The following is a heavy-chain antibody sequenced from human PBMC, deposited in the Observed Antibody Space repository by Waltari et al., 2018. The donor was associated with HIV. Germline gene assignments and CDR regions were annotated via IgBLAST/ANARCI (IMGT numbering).Heavy chain of an antibody. V-gene: IGHV1-8*01. CDR1: EYTFSSFD. CDR3: VTGGRLGAEGVSHDF. D-gene: IGHD3-9*01. Sequence: QVHLVQSGAEVKKPGASVKVSCRSSEYTFSSFDINWVRQATGQGLEWMGWMNPNSGKAGYSQKFQGRVTMTRDTSTRTAYMELTSLRSEDTAVYYCVTGGRLGAEGVSHDFWGQGTLVTVSS. J-gene: IGHJ4*02. CDR2: MNPNSGKA.